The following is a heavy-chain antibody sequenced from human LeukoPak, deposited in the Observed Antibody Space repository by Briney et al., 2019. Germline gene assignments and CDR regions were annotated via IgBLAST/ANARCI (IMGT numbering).Heavy chain of an antibody. CDR2: IYYSGST. Sequence: PSETLSLTCTVSGGSISSSSYYWGWIRQPPGKGLEWIGSIYYSGSTYYNPSLKSRVTISVDTSKNQFSLKLSSVTAADTAVYYCARGYQGYYGSGSFPRYWGQGTLVTVSS. CDR1: GGSISSSSYY. V-gene: IGHV4-39*01. D-gene: IGHD3-10*01. J-gene: IGHJ4*02. CDR3: ARGYQGYYGSGSFPRY.